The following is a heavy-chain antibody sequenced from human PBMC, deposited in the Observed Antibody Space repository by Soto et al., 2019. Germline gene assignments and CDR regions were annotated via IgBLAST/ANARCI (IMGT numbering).Heavy chain of an antibody. CDR3: VRDSITMIRGFTPLPNWFGP. Sequence: ASVKVSCQASGYTFTSYYIHWVRQAPGQGLEWMGIINPGGGTSTYAQKFQGRVTMTSDTSTSTVYMEMSSLRSEDTAMFYCVRDSITMIRGFTPLPNWFGPWGQGILVTVSS. V-gene: IGHV1-46*01. J-gene: IGHJ5*02. D-gene: IGHD3-10*01. CDR2: INPGGGTS. CDR1: GYTFTSYY.